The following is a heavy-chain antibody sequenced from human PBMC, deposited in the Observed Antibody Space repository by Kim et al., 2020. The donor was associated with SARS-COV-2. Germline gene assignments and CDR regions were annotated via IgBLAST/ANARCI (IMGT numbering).Heavy chain of an antibody. CDR3: AREVGGYYFDY. V-gene: IGHV4-30-2*01. Sequence: TYYNPSLKSRVTISVDRSKNQFSLKLSSVTAADTAVYYCAREVGGYYFDYWGQGTLVTVSS. J-gene: IGHJ4*02. CDR2: T. D-gene: IGHD3-16*01.